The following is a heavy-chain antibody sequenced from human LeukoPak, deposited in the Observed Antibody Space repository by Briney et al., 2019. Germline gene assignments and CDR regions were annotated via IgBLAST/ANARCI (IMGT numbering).Heavy chain of an antibody. CDR3: AGIAAAGTVPPGFDY. D-gene: IGHD6-13*01. CDR1: GFTFSSYS. Sequence: GGSLRLSCAASGFTFSSYSMNWVRQAPGKGLEWVSYISSSSSTIYYADSVKGRFTISRDNAKNSLYLQMNSLRAEDTAVYYCAGIAAAGTVPPGFDYWGQGTLVTVSS. J-gene: IGHJ4*02. CDR2: ISSSSSTI. V-gene: IGHV3-48*01.